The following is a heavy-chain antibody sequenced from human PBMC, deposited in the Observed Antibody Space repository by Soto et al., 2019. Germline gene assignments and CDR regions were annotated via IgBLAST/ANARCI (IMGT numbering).Heavy chain of an antibody. Sequence: SETLSITCTVSGGSISSGGYYWSWIRQHPGKGLEWIGYIYYSGSTYYNQSLKSRVTISVDTSKNQFSLKLRSVTAADTAVYYCARGRSSTSPYPIGYWGLGTLVTVSS. CDR3: ARGRSSTSPYPIGY. D-gene: IGHD2-2*01. V-gene: IGHV4-31*03. CDR2: IYYSGST. CDR1: GGSISSGGYY. J-gene: IGHJ4*02.